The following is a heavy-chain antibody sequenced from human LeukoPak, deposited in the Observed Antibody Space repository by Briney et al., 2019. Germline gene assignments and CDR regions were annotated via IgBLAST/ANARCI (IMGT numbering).Heavy chain of an antibody. D-gene: IGHD6-19*01. J-gene: IGHJ4*02. V-gene: IGHV3-23*01. CDR3: AKELVGEAGAVIDY. CDR2: LSRSFGRT. CDR1: GFTFSTYA. Sequence: PGGSLRLSCAASGFTFSTYAMSWVRQAPGKGLEWVSALSRSFGRTYYADSVKGRFTISGDNSKNTLYLQMNSLRAEDTALYYCAKELVGEAGAVIDYWGQGTLVTVSS.